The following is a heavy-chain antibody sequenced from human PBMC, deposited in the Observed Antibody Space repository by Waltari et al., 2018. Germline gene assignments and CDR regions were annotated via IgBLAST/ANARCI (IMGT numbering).Heavy chain of an antibody. CDR1: GGSISSARYY. J-gene: IGHJ3*02. V-gene: IGHV4-61*02. CDR2: IYASGST. CDR3: ARDTEYYYDDSGFVFDI. Sequence: QVQLQESGPGLVKPSQTLSLTCTVSGGSISSARYYWTWIRQPAGKGLEWIGRIYASGSTNYNPSLKSRVTISVDTPRNQFSLKLTSVTAADTAVYYCARDTEYYYDDSGFVFDIWGQGTMVTVSS. D-gene: IGHD3-22*01.